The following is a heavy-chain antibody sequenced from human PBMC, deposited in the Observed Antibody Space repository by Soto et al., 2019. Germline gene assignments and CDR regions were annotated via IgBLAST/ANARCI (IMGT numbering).Heavy chain of an antibody. J-gene: IGHJ4*02. D-gene: IGHD1-26*01. V-gene: IGHV4-39*01. Sequence: QLQLQESGPGLVKPSETLSLTCTVSGASISSNSFHWGWIRQPPGKGMEWIGTIYYDGSTYYNPSLKSRVTISADTSKNQSSLKLTSVTAADTAVYHCARRVGATPPRDWGQGTLVTVSS. CDR3: ARRVGATPPRD. CDR1: GASISSNSFH. CDR2: IYYDGST.